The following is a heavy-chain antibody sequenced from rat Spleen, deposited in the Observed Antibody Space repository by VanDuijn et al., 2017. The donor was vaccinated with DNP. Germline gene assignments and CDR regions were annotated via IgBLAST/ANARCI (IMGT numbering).Heavy chain of an antibody. CDR3: TTWGAY. J-gene: IGHJ2*01. Sequence: EVHLVESGGGLVQPGRSLKLSCAASGFTLSNYHMAWVRQAPTKGLEWVASIINSGGTTYYRDSVKGRFTISRDNAKSTLYLQMDSLRSEDTATYYCTTWGAYWGQGVMVTVSS. V-gene: IGHV5-27*01. CDR2: IINSGGTT. CDR1: GFTLSNYH.